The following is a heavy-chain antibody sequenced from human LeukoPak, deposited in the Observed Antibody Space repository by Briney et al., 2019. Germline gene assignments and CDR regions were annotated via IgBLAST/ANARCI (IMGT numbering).Heavy chain of an antibody. V-gene: IGHV5-10-1*01. CDR3: ARLPSPDYYYYGMDV. CDR2: IDPSDSYT. J-gene: IGHJ6*02. CDR1: GYSFTSYW. Sequence: GESLKTSCKGSGYSFTSYWISWVRQMPGKGLEWMGRIDPSDSYTNYSPSFQGHVTISADKSISTAYLQWSSLKASDTAMYYCARLPSPDYYYYGMDVWGQGTTVTVSS.